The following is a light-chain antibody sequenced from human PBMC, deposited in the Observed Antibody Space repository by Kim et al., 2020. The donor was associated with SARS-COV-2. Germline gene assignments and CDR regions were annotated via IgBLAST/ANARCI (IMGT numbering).Light chain of an antibody. J-gene: IGLJ3*02. CDR3: GTWDNSRGGV. CDR1: GSNNGRFS. CDR2: ANE. Sequence: PGPTVTIACSASGSNNGRFSVAWYQQLPGAAPKLLIYANEKRPSGRPDRFSGSKSGTSATLVITGRQTGDEADYYCGTWDNSRGGVFGGGTQLTVL. V-gene: IGLV1-51*01.